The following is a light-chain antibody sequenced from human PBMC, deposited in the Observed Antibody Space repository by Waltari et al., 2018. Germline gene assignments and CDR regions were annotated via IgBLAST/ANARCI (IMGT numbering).Light chain of an antibody. Sequence: VLTQSPGTLSVSPGERATLSCRASLSVRLAWYQQKPGQAPRLLIHDASKRAAGIPDRFSGSGSGTDFTLTISRLEPEDFAVYYCQQFDRSPPVTFGGGTKVEIK. V-gene: IGKV3-20*01. J-gene: IGKJ4*01. CDR3: QQFDRSPPVT. CDR1: LSVR. CDR2: DAS.